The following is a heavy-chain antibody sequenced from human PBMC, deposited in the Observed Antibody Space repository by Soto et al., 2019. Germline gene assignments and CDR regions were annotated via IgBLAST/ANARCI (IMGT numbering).Heavy chain of an antibody. V-gene: IGHV4-61*01. CDR2: IYYSGST. CDR1: GDSLSAGPYH. D-gene: IGHD3-9*01. CDR3: AKYDILTGYYNDAFDI. J-gene: IGHJ3*02. Sequence: SETLSLTCIFSGDSLSAGPYHWGWIRQPPGKGLEWIGYIYYSGSTNYNPSLKSRVTISVDTSKNQFSLKLSSVTAADTAVYYCAKYDILTGYYNDAFDIWGQGTTVTVSS.